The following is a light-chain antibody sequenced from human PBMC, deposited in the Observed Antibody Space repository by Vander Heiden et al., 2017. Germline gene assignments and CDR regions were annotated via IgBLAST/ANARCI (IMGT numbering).Light chain of an antibody. CDR1: QSISSW. Sequence: DIHMTQSPPTLSASVGDRVTITCRASQSISSWLAWYQQKPGKAPKRLIYKASSLESGVPSRFSGSGSGTEFTLTISSLQPDDFATYYCQQYNSYPYTFGQGTKLEIK. J-gene: IGKJ2*01. CDR3: QQYNSYPYT. CDR2: KAS. V-gene: IGKV1-5*03.